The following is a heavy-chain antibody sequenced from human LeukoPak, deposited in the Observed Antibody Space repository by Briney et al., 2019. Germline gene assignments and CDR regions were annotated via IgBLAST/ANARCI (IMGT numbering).Heavy chain of an antibody. Sequence: ASVRVSCKASGYTFTGYYMHWVRQAPGQGLEWMGWINPNSGGTNYAQKFQGRVTMTRDTSISTAYMELSRLRSDDTAVYYCAREAGYYYYGMDVWGQGTTVTVSS. CDR2: INPNSGGT. CDR3: AREAGYYYYGMDV. J-gene: IGHJ6*02. V-gene: IGHV1-2*02. CDR1: GYTFTGYY.